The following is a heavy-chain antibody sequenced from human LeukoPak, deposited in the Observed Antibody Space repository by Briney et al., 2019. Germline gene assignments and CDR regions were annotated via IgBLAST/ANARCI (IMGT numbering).Heavy chain of an antibody. D-gene: IGHD2-2*02. V-gene: IGHV1-8*01. CDR2: MNPNSGNT. CDR3: ATRYCSSTSCYKGGGWFDP. Sequence: ASVKVSCKASGYTFTSYDINWVRQATGQGLEWMGWMNPNSGNTGYAQKFQGRGTMTRNTSISTAYMELSSLRSEDTAVYYCATRYCSSTSCYKGGGWFDPWGQGTLVTVSS. J-gene: IGHJ5*02. CDR1: GYTFTSYD.